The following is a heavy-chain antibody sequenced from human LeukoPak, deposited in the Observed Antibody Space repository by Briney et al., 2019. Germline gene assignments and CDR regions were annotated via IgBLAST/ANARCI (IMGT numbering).Heavy chain of an antibody. D-gene: IGHD3-10*01. V-gene: IGHV3-13*01. CDR2: IGTAGDT. CDR3: ARGPLYYGSGRWYYYGMDV. Sequence: PGRSLRLSCAASGFTFSSYDMHWVRQATGKGLEWVSAIGTAGDTYYPGSVKGRFTISRENAKNSLYLQMNSLRAGDTAVYYCARGPLYYGSGRWYYYGMDVWGQGTTVTVSS. CDR1: GFTFSSYD. J-gene: IGHJ6*02.